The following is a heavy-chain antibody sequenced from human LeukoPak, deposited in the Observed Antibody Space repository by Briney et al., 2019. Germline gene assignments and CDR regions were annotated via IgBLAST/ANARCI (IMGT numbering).Heavy chain of an antibody. V-gene: IGHV3-7*04. CDR2: INQDGSEQ. CDR1: GFTFSDYR. CDR3: AGGALDY. Sequence: PGGSLRLSCAASGFTFSDYRMTWVRQAPGQGLAWVAHINQDGSEQHFVGSVQGRFTISRDNAKNSLYLQMDSLRAEDTAVYYCAGGALDYWGQGTPVTVSS. D-gene: IGHD3-16*01. J-gene: IGHJ1*01.